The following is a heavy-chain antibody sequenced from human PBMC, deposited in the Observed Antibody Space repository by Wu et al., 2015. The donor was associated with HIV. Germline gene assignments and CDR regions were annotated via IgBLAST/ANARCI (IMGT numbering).Heavy chain of an antibody. Sequence: QVQLVQSGAEVKKPGASVKVSCKASGYTFTNYDINWVRQATGQGLEWMGWMNPNSGNTGYTQKFQARVTMTRNTSINTAYMELSSLSSEDTAVYYCARGDYDTSGESAFDIWGQGTVVTSLQ. J-gene: IGHJ3*02. CDR2: MNPNSGNT. CDR3: ARGDYDTSGESAFDI. V-gene: IGHV1-8*01. CDR1: GYTFTNYD. D-gene: IGHD3-22*01.